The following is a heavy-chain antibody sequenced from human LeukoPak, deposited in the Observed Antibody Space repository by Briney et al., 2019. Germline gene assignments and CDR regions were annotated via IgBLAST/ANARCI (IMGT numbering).Heavy chain of an antibody. J-gene: IGHJ5*02. CDR3: ARGTDYYGSGSPNWFDP. V-gene: IGHV4-34*01. Sequence: SETLSLTYAVYGGSFSGYYWSWIRQPPGKGLEWIGEINHSGSTNYNPSLKSRVTISVDTSKNQFSLKLSSVAAADTAVYYCARGTDYYGSGSPNWFDPWGQGTLVTVSS. D-gene: IGHD3-10*01. CDR2: INHSGST. CDR1: GGSFSGYY.